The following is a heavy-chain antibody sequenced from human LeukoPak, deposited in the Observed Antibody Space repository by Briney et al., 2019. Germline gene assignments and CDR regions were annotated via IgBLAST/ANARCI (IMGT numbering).Heavy chain of an antibody. CDR3: TTYRSGHY. Sequence: GGSLRLSCAASGFTFSDSDIHWVRQASGKGLEWVGRITTKRSIYATAYTASVKGRFTISRHDSENTAYLQMNSLKTEDTALYYCTTYRSGHYWGQGTLVTVSS. V-gene: IGHV3-73*01. D-gene: IGHD6-19*01. J-gene: IGHJ4*02. CDR1: GFTFSDSD. CDR2: ITTKRSIYAT.